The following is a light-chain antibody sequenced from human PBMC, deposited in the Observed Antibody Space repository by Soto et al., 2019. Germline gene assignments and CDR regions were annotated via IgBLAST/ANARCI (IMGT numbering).Light chain of an antibody. CDR2: GVS. CDR1: QSIISSY. V-gene: IGKV3-20*01. Sequence: EVVLTQSPGTLSLSPGEGATLSCRASQSIISSYLAWYQHKPGQAPRLLIYGVSSRATGVPDRFSGSGSGTDFTITISRLEPEDFAVYYCQQYGNSVPFTFGQGTKLEIK. CDR3: QQYGNSVPFT. J-gene: IGKJ2*01.